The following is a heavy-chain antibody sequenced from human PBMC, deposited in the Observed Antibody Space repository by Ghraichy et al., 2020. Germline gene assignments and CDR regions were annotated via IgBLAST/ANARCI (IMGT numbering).Heavy chain of an antibody. CDR2: IYYSGST. J-gene: IGHJ3*02. Sequence: SETLSLTCAVSGYSISSSNWWGWIRQPPGKGLEWIGYIYYSGSTYYNPSLKSRVTMSVDTSKNQFSLKLSSVTAVDTAVYYCARKGSTVTTDGPDAFDIWGQGTMVTVSS. V-gene: IGHV4-28*01. CDR1: GYSISSSNW. CDR3: ARKGSTVTTDGPDAFDI. D-gene: IGHD4-17*01.